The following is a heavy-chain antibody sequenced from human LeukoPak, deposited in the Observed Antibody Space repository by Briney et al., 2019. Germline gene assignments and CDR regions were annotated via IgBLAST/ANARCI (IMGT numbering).Heavy chain of an antibody. D-gene: IGHD1-7*01. V-gene: IGHV3-11*04. J-gene: IGHJ4*02. CDR3: ARVSRYNWNYGVFDS. Sequence: GGSLRLSCAASGFTFSDYYMSWIRQAPGKGLEWVSYISSSGSIIYYADSVKGRFTISRDNAKNSLYLQMNSLRAEDTTVYYCARVSRYNWNYGVFDSWGQGTLVTVSS. CDR2: ISSSGSII. CDR1: GFTFSDYY.